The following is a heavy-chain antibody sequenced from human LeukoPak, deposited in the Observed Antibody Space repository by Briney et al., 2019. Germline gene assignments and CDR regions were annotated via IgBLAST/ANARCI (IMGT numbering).Heavy chain of an antibody. J-gene: IGHJ4*02. D-gene: IGHD3-22*01. CDR2: ISYDGSNK. CDR3: AKRGYYDSPFDY. CDR1: GFTFSSYG. V-gene: IGHV3-30*18. Sequence: GGSLRLSCAASGFTFSSYGMHWVRQAPGKGLEWVAVISYDGSNKYYADSVKGRFTISRDNSKSTLYLQMNSLRAEDTAVYYCAKRGYYDSPFDYWGQGTLVTVSS.